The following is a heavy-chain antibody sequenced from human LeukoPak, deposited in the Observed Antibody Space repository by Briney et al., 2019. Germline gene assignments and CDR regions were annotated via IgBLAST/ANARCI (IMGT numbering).Heavy chain of an antibody. V-gene: IGHV3-9*01. D-gene: IGHD2-2*01. J-gene: IGHJ4*02. Sequence: PGGSLRLSCAASGFTFDDYAMHWVRQAPGKGLEWVSGISWNSGSIGYADSVKGRFTISRDNAKNSLYLQMNSLRAEDTALYYCAKARYQLLWDYFDCWGQGTLVTVSS. CDR2: ISWNSGSI. CDR3: AKARYQLLWDYFDC. CDR1: GFTFDDYA.